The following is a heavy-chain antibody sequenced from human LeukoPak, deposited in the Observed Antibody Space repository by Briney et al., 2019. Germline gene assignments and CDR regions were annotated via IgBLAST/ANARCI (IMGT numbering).Heavy chain of an antibody. D-gene: IGHD6-13*01. CDR3: ARRAAAPYCFDF. Sequence: GGSLRLSCAASGFTSSSYAMNWVRQAPGKGPEWVSYIDTRGTIYYADSVKGRFTISRDNAKNSLYLQMNSLRAEDTAVYYCARRAAAPYCFDFWGQGALVTVSS. V-gene: IGHV3-48*01. CDR2: IDTRGTI. J-gene: IGHJ4*02. CDR1: GFTSSSYA.